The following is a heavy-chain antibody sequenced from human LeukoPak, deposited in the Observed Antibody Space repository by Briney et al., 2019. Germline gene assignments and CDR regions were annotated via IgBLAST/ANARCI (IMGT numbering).Heavy chain of an antibody. V-gene: IGHV3-9*01. CDR1: GFTFDDYA. CDR3: ARLRYSDY. J-gene: IGHJ4*02. CDR2: ISWNSGSI. Sequence: PGGSLRLSCAASGFTFDDYAMHWVRQAPGKGLEWVSGISWNSGSIGYADSVKGRFTISRDNAKNSLYLQMNSLRAEDTAVYYCARLRYSDYWGQGTLVTVSS. D-gene: IGHD2-21*01.